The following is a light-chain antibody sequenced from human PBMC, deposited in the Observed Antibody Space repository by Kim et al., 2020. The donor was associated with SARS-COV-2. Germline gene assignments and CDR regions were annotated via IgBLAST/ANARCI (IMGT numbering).Light chain of an antibody. CDR3: HRYNTWHT. J-gene: IGKJ2*01. CDR2: RAS. V-gene: IGKV3-15*01. CDR1: QSLSGN. Sequence: EIVLTQSPATLSVSPGERATLSCRASQSLSGNLAWYQQKPGQAPRLLIYRASTRAAGVPDRFSGTGSATDFTLTISSLQSEDFALYYCHRYNTWHTFGQGTKVDIK.